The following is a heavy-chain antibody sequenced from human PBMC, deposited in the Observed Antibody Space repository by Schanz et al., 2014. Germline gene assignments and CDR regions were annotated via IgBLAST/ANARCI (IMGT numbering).Heavy chain of an antibody. CDR2: INTYNGDT. Sequence: QVQLVQSGAEVKEPGASVKVSCKASGYTFTSNGITWVRQAPGQGLEWMGWINTYNGDTAYAQNMQGRVSMTTETAASTAYMELRSLRSDDTAVYYCARGGGPEDVFDIWGQGTILTVSS. D-gene: IGHD5-12*01. CDR3: ARGGGPEDVFDI. J-gene: IGHJ3*02. CDR1: GYTFTSNG. V-gene: IGHV1-18*04.